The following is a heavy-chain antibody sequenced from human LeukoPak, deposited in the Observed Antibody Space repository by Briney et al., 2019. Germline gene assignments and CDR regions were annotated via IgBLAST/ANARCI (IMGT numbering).Heavy chain of an antibody. CDR3: ARVPMVQGVNVDPCDY. Sequence: GGSLRLSCAASGSTFSSYAMSWVRQAPGKGLEWVSAISGSGGSTYYADSVKGRFTISRDNSKNTLYLQMNSLRAEDTAVYYCARVPMVQGVNVDPCDYWGQGTLVTVSS. V-gene: IGHV3-23*01. D-gene: IGHD3-10*01. CDR2: ISGSGGST. J-gene: IGHJ4*02. CDR1: GSTFSSYA.